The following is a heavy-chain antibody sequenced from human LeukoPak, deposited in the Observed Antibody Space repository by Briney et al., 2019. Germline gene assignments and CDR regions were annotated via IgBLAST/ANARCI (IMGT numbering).Heavy chain of an antibody. J-gene: IGHJ4*02. Sequence: SVKVSCKASGGTFSSYAISWVRQAPGQGLEWMGRIIPILGIANYAQKFQGRVTITADKSTSTAYMELSSLRSEDTAVYYCASGGSVVVTAIDYWGQGTLVTISS. CDR2: IIPILGIA. V-gene: IGHV1-69*04. D-gene: IGHD2-21*02. CDR3: ASGGSVVVTAIDY. CDR1: GGTFSSYA.